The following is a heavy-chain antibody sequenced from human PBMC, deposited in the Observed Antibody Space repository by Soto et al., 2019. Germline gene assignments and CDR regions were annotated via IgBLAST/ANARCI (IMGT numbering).Heavy chain of an antibody. D-gene: IGHD2-2*01. CDR2: ISPYSGYT. CDR3: AREASVLIPAAQPSRFDS. Sequence: ASVKASCKGFGYSFMKYGINWVRQAPGQGLEWVGWISPYSGYTHSAQKFHGRLTLTTDTAASTAYMELRILRSADTALYYCAREASVLIPAAQPSRFDSWGQGTLVTVSS. J-gene: IGHJ4*02. CDR1: GYSFMKYG. V-gene: IGHV1-18*01.